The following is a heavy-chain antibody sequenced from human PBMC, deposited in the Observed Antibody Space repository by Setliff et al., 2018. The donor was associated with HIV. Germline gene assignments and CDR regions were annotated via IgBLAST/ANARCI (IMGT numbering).Heavy chain of an antibody. CDR1: GDTFTGYY. Sequence: ASVKVSCKAPGDTFTGYYMHWVRQAPGQGLEWMGWINPNSGGTNYAQKFQGRVIMTRDTSISTAYMQLSRLRSDDTAVYYCARVPSGAAGLVRAGFYFWGQGTLFTVSS. CDR2: INPNSGGT. J-gene: IGHJ4*01. CDR3: ARVPSGAAGLVRAGFYF. V-gene: IGHV1-2*02. D-gene: IGHD6-25*01.